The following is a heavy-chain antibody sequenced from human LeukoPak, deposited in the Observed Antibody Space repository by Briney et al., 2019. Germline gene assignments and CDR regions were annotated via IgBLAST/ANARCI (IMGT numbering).Heavy chain of an antibody. V-gene: IGHV1-3*04. D-gene: IGHD6-13*01. J-gene: IGHJ4*02. CDR3: AKYSSSWHFDY. CDR2: INTGNGNT. Sequence: ASVKVSCKASGYTFTSYAMHWVRQAPGQRLEWTGWINTGNGNTKFSQKFRGRVTITRDTSASTAYMELSSLRSEDTAVYYCAKYSSSWHFDYWGQGTLVTVSS. CDR1: GYTFTSYA.